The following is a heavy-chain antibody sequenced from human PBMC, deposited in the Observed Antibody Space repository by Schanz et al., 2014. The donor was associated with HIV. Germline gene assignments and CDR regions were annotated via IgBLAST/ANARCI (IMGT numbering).Heavy chain of an antibody. J-gene: IGHJ4*02. CDR2: ISFDGSNK. D-gene: IGHD5-18*01. CDR1: GFTLSNSA. CDR3: AKDLPQPWFTY. Sequence: QVQMVESGGGVVQPGRSLRLSCAASGFTLSNSAMHWVRQAPGKGLEWVAIISFDGSNKYYADSVKGRFTISRDNSKNTLYLQINSLRAEDTAMYYCAKDLPQPWFTYWGQGTLVTVSS. V-gene: IGHV3-30-3*01.